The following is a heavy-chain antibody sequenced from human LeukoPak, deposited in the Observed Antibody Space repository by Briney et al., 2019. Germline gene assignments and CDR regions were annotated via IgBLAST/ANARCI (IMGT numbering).Heavy chain of an antibody. CDR3: ARDDGYCGGDCYHGAFDI. J-gene: IGHJ3*02. D-gene: IGHD2-21*02. CDR2: IYSGGST. CDR1: GFTVSNNY. V-gene: IGHV3-53*01. Sequence: GGSLRLSCAASGFTVSNNYMSWVRQAPGKGLEWVSLIYSGGSTYYADSVKGRFSISRDNSKNTLYLQMNSLRDEDTAVYYCARDDGYCGGDCYHGAFDIWGQGTMVTVSS.